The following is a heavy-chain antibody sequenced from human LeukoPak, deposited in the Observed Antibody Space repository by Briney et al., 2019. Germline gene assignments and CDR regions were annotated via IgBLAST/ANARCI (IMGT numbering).Heavy chain of an antibody. CDR3: ARETLSAEEADYFDY. CDR2: IYYSGST. J-gene: IGHJ4*02. D-gene: IGHD3-16*01. Sequence: SETLSLTCTVSGGSISSGDYYWSWIRQPPGKGLEWIGYIYYSGSTYYNPSLKSRVTISVDTSKNQFSLKLSSVTAADTAVYYCARETLSAEEADYFDYWGQGTLVTVSS. V-gene: IGHV4-30-4*01. CDR1: GGSISSGDYY.